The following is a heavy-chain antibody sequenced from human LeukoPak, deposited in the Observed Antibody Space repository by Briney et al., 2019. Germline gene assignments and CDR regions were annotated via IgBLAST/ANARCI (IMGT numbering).Heavy chain of an antibody. J-gene: IGHJ4*02. CDR1: GFTFSSYA. D-gene: IGHD3-10*01. CDR3: ARGLVRAVMANAGAFYFDY. V-gene: IGHV3-30-3*01. CDR2: ISYDGSNK. Sequence: GGSLRLSCAASGFTFSSYAMHWVRQAPGKGLEWVAVISYDGSNKYYADSVKGRFTISRDNSKNTLYLQMNSLRAEDTAVYYCARGLVRAVMANAGAFYFDYWGQGTLVTVSS.